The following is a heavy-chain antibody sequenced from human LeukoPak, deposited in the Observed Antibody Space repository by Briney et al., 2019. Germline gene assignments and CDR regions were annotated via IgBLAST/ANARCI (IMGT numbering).Heavy chain of an antibody. V-gene: IGHV1-18*01. Sequence: AASVKVSCKASGYTFTNFGISWVRQAPGQGLEWMGWIGPYTGKTNYAQKLQGRVTMTTDTSTNTAYMELRSLRSDDTAVYYCARGGSVSSGYPNYWGQGTLVTVSS. J-gene: IGHJ4*02. CDR1: GYTFTNFG. CDR3: ARGGSVSSGYPNY. CDR2: IGPYTGKT. D-gene: IGHD3-22*01.